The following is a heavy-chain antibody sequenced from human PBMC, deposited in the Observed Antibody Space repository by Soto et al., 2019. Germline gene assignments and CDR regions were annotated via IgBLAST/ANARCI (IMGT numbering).Heavy chain of an antibody. CDR1: GGTFSSYA. J-gene: IGHJ4*02. CDR2: IIPIFGTA. Sequence: QVQLVQSGAEVKKPGSSVKVSCKASGGTFSSYAISWVRQAPGQGLEWMGGIIPIFGTANYAQKFQGRVTITADESTSTAYMELSSLISEDTAVYFCARVTVARALDYWGQGTLVTVSS. CDR3: ARVTVARALDY. V-gene: IGHV1-69*12. D-gene: IGHD4-4*01.